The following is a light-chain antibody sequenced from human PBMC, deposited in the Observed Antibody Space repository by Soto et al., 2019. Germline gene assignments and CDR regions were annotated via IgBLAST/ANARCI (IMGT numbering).Light chain of an antibody. CDR1: QSINNW. V-gene: IGKV1-5*01. J-gene: IGKJ4*01. CDR3: QQYDNYPLT. CDR2: DAS. Sequence: DIQMTQSPSTLSASVGDRVTITCRASQSINNWLAWYQQKPGKAPKFLIYDASNLDSGVPSRFSGSASGTEFTLTISSLQPDDFATYYRQQYDNYPLTFGGGTKVDIK.